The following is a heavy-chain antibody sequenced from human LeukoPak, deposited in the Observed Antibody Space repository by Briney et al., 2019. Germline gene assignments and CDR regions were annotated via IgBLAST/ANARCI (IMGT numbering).Heavy chain of an antibody. CDR2: ISYDGNNK. V-gene: IGHV3-30-3*01. CDR3: ARVPLKGCSSTSCYAGGYLQH. D-gene: IGHD2-2*01. Sequence: GSLRLSCAASGFTFSSYAMHWVRQAPGKGLEWVAVISYDGNNKYYADSVKGRFTISRDNSQNTLYLQMNSLRAEDTAVYYCARVPLKGCSSTSCYAGGYLQHWGQGTLVTVSS. J-gene: IGHJ1*01. CDR1: GFTFSSYA.